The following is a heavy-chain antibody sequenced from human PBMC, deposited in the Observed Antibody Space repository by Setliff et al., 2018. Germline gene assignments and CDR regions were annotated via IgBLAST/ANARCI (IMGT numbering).Heavy chain of an antibody. CDR2: INHSGST. Sequence: SETLSLTCAVYGGSFSGYYWSWIRQPPGKGLEWLGEINHSGSTNYNPSLKSRVTISVDTSKNQFSLKLSSVAAADTAVYYCARGGYSYGHHYYYYMDVWGKGTTVTVSS. J-gene: IGHJ6*03. D-gene: IGHD5-18*01. V-gene: IGHV4-34*01. CDR1: GGSFSGYY. CDR3: ARGGYSYGHHYYYYMDV.